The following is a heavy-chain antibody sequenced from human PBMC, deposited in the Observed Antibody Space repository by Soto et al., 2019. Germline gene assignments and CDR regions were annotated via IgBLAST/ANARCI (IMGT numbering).Heavy chain of an antibody. CDR3: AREDYGSGSFDY. D-gene: IGHD3-10*01. CDR1: GFTFSSYG. J-gene: IGHJ4*02. CDR2: IWYDGSNK. V-gene: IGHV3-33*01. Sequence: QVQLVESGGGVVQPGRSLRLSCAASGFTFSSYGMHWVRQAPGKGLEWVAVIWYDGSNKYYADSVKGRFTISRDNSKNTLYLKMNNLRAEDTAVYYCAREDYGSGSFDYWGQGTLVTVSS.